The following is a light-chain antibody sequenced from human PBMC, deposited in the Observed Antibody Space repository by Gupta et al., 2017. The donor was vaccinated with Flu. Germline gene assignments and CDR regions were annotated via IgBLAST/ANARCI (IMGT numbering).Light chain of an antibody. CDR2: QVS. J-gene: IGKJ1*01. CDR3: MQGAHWPWA. CDR1: QGLVYSDGNTY. V-gene: IGKV2-30*01. Sequence: DVVMTQSPLSLPVTLGQPASISCRSSQGLVYSDGNTYLHWFQQRPGQSPRRLIYQVSDRESGVPDRFSGRGSGTNFTLKISRVEAEDVGIYFCMQGAHWPWAFGQGTTVEIK.